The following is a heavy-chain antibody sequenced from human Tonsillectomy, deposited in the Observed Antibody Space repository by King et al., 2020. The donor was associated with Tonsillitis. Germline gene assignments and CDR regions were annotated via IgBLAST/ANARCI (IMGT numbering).Heavy chain of an antibody. Sequence: QVQLVESGGGVVQPGRSLRLSCAASGFTFSSYGMHWVRQAPGKGLEWVAVISYDGSNKYYADSVKGRFTISRDNSKNTLYLQMYSLRAEDTAVYYCAKDQILEWLSDAFDIWGQGTMVTVSS. D-gene: IGHD3-3*01. CDR2: ISYDGSNK. J-gene: IGHJ3*02. CDR3: AKDQILEWLSDAFDI. CDR1: GFTFSSYG. V-gene: IGHV3-30*18.